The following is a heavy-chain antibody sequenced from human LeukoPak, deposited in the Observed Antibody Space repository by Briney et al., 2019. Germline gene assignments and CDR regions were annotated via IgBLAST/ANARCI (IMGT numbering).Heavy chain of an antibody. V-gene: IGHV3-23*01. D-gene: IGHD4-23*01. CDR2: ISGSGGST. CDR1: GFTFSSYA. J-gene: IGHJ5*02. Sequence: GGSLRLSCAASGFTFSSYAMSWVRQAPGKGLEWVSAISGSGGSTYYADSVKGRFTISRDNSKNTLYLQMNSLRAEDTAVCYCAKGSTVVTPGSWFDPWGQGTLVTVSS. CDR3: AKGSTVVTPGSWFDP.